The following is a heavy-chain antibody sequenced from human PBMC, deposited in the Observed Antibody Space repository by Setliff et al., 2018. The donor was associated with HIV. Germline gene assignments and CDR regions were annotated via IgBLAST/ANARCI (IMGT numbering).Heavy chain of an antibody. J-gene: IGHJ6*03. Sequence: GESLKISCKNSGYSFTTYWIGWVRQMPGKGLEWMGIIYPGDSETRYSPSFQGQVTISADKSISTTHLQWSSLKASDTAMYYCARPSEGYYMDVWGKGTTVTVSS. CDR1: GYSFTTYW. CDR2: IYPGDSET. CDR3: ARPSEGYYMDV. V-gene: IGHV5-51*01.